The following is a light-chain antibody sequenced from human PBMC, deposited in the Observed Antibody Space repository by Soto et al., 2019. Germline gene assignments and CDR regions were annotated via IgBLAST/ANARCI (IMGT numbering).Light chain of an antibody. CDR2: NDN. CDR1: SSNIGAGSD. V-gene: IGLV1-40*01. J-gene: IGLJ2*01. CDR3: QSYDSSLRGVV. Sequence: QLVLTQPPSVSGAPGQGVTISCTGSSSNIGAGSDVHWYQQLPGTAPKLLISNDNSRPSGVPDRFSGSKSGTSASLAITGLQAEDEADYYCQSYDSSLRGVVFGGGTQLTVL.